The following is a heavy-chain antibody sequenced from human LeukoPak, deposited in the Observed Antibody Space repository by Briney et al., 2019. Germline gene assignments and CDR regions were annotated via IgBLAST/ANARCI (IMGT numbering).Heavy chain of an antibody. D-gene: IGHD6-6*01. CDR2: IYYSGST. CDR3: ARNGIAALDY. V-gene: IGHV4-59*11. Sequence: SETLTLTCTVSGGSISSHYWSWIRQPPGKGLEWIGYIYYSGSTNYNPSLKSRVTIPVDTSKNQFSLKLSSVTAADTAVYYCARNGIAALDYWGQGTLVTVSS. J-gene: IGHJ4*02. CDR1: GGSISSHY.